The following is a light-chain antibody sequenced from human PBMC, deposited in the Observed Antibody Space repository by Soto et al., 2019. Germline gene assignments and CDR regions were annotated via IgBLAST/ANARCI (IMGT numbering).Light chain of an antibody. CDR3: QTWGTGLWV. CDR2: INSDGSH. Sequence: QPVLTQSPSASASLGDSVKLTCTLSSLHSAFAIAWHQQQPGKGPRYLMKINSDGSHNKGDGIPDRFSGSSSGAERYLTISSLQSEDEADYYCQTWGTGLWVFGGGTKLTVL. J-gene: IGLJ3*02. V-gene: IGLV4-69*01. CDR1: SLHSAFA.